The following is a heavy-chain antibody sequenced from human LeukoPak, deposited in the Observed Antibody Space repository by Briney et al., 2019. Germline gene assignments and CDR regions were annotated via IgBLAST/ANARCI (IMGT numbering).Heavy chain of an antibody. CDR3: ARDLNKSNWFDP. D-gene: IGHD1/OR15-1a*01. CDR2: IYYSGST. J-gene: IGHJ5*02. V-gene: IGHV4-39*02. CDR1: GGSISSSSYY. Sequence: PSETLSLTCTVSGGSISSSSYYWGWIRQPPGKGLEWIGSIYYSGSTYYNPSLKSRVTISVDTSKNQFSLKLSSVTAADTAVYYCARDLNKSNWFDPWGQGTLVTVSS.